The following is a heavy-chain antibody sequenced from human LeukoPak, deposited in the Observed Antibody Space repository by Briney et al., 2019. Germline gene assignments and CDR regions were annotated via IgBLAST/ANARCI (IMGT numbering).Heavy chain of an antibody. CDR3: VRDYDISGPQKNYFDF. CDR2: IIPIFDTA. V-gene: IGHV1-69*06. Sequence: ASVKVSCKASGGTFSSYAVSWVRQAPGRGLEWMGRIIPIFDTADYTQSFQGRVTFTADKSTGTAFMDLTSLRSEDTATYYCVRDYDISGPQKNYFDFWGQGTLVTVSS. CDR1: GGTFSSYA. J-gene: IGHJ4*02. D-gene: IGHD3-22*01.